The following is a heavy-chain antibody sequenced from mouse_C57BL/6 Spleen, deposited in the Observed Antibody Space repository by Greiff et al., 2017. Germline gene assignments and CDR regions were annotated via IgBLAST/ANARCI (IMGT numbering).Heavy chain of an antibody. V-gene: IGHV2-6-1*01. CDR3: ARQGGYYRYFDV. CDR2: IWSDGST. CDR1: GFSLTRYG. J-gene: IGHJ1*03. D-gene: IGHD2-2*01. Sequence: VKLMESGPGLVAPSQSLSITCTVSGFSLTRYGVHWVRQPPGKGLEWLVVIWSDGSTTYNSALKSRLSISKDNSKSQVFLKMNSLQTDDTAMYYCARQGGYYRYFDVWGTGTTGTVSS.